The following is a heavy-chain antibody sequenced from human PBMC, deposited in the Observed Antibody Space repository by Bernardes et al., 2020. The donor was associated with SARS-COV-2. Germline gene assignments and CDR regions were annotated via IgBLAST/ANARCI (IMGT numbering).Heavy chain of an antibody. J-gene: IGHJ6*02. V-gene: IGHV3-9*01. CDR3: AKDTPSDYYGMDV. CDR1: GFTFDDYA. Sequence: GGSLRLSCAASGFTFDDYAMHWVRQARGRGLEWVSGISWNSGSIGYADSVKGRFTISRDNAKNSLYLQMNSLRAEDTALYYCAKDTPSDYYGMDVWGQGTTVTVSS. CDR2: ISWNSGSI.